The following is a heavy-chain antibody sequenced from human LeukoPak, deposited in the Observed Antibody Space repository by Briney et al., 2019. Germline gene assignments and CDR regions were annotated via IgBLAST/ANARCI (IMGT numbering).Heavy chain of an antibody. Sequence: GASVKVSCKASGYTFANFGITWVRQARGQGLEWMGWISVYNGNTNYAQNLQGRVTLTTDTSTSTAYMELRSLRSDDTALYYCARTCSSSSCYMVHWGQGTLVTVSS. CDR2: ISVYNGNT. V-gene: IGHV1-18*01. D-gene: IGHD2-2*02. CDR3: ARTCSSSSCYMVH. CDR1: GYTFANFG. J-gene: IGHJ4*02.